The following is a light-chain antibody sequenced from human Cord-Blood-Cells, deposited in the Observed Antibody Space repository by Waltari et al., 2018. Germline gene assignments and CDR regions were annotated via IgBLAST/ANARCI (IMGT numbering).Light chain of an antibody. CDR1: SSDVGGYNY. CDR2: EVS. J-gene: IGLJ2*01. V-gene: IGLV2-14*01. Sequence: QSALTQPASVSGSPGQSITISCTGTSSDVGGYNYVSWYQQHPGKAPKLMIYEVSNRPSGVSNRFSGSKSGNTASLTISGLQAEDEADYYCGSYTSSSTPLIGGGTKLTVL. CDR3: GSYTSSSTPL.